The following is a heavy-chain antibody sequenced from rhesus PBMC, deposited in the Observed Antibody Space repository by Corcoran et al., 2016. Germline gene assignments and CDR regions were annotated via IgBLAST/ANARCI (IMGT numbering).Heavy chain of an antibody. D-gene: IGHD7-45*01. J-gene: IGHJ2*01. CDR3: ARVPVLGIGWYFDL. CDR1: GGSISSSY. CDR2: IYGSGSST. Sequence: QLQLQESGPGLVKPSETLSVTCAVSGGSISSSYWSWSRRAPGKGLEWNGYIYGSGSSTNYNPSLKSRVTLSVDTSKNQLSLKLSSVTAADTAVYYCARVPVLGIGWYFDLWGPGTPITISS. V-gene: IGHV4-169*01.